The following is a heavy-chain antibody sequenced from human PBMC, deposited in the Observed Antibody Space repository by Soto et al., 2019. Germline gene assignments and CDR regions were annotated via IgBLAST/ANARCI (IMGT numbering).Heavy chain of an antibody. D-gene: IGHD3-10*01. CDR1: VVSITSGGYY. Sequence: PSETLSLTCTFSVVSITSGGYYCSWIRQHPGKGLEWLGYIYDSGSTFYNPSLKSRITLSVDTSKNQFSLKLSSVTVADTAVYFCARKQAGYFYGIEYWGQGTLVIVS. J-gene: IGHJ4*02. CDR2: IYDSGST. CDR3: ARKQAGYFYGIEY. V-gene: IGHV4-31*03.